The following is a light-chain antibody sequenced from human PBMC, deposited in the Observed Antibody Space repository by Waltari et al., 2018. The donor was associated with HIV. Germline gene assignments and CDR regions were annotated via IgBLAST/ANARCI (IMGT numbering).Light chain of an antibody. V-gene: IGLV2-14*01. J-gene: IGLJ1*01. Sequence: QSALTQPASVSGSPGQSITISCTGTNSDFGSYDFVSWYQQYPGKAPRLIISDVRKLPSGISSRFSGSKYGYTASLAISGLRAEDEADYFCSSWTSSTTLVFGTGTKVTVL. CDR3: SSWTSSTTLV. CDR1: NSDFGSYDF. CDR2: DVR.